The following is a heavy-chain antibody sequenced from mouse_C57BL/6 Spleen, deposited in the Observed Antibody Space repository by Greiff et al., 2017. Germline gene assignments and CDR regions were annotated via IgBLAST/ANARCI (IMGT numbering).Heavy chain of an antibody. V-gene: IGHV1-50*01. CDR1: GYTFTSYW. Sequence: QVQLQQSGAELVKPGASVKLSCKASGYTFTSYWMQWVKQRPGQGLEWIGEIDPSDSYTNYNQKFKGKATLTVDTSSSTAYMQLGSLTSEDSAVYYCARGALSYFDYWGQGTTRTVSS. CDR3: ARGALSYFDY. CDR2: IDPSDSYT. J-gene: IGHJ2*01.